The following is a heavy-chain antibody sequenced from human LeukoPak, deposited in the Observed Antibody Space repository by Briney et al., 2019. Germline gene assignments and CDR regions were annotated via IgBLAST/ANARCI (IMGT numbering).Heavy chain of an antibody. D-gene: IGHD3-22*01. J-gene: IGHJ4*02. CDR3: ARGYYDSSGYYGIDY. V-gene: IGHV4-59*01. CDR1: GGSFSSYY. Sequence: SETLSLTCTVSGGSFSSYYWSWVRQPPGKGLEWIGYIYYSGSTNYNPSLKSRVTISVDTSKNQFSLNLSSVTAADTAVYYCARGYYDSSGYYGIDYWGQGTLVTVSS. CDR2: IYYSGST.